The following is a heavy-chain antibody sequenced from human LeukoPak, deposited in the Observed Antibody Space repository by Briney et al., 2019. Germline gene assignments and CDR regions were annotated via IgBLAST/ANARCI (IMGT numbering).Heavy chain of an antibody. CDR2: VSYSGST. CDR3: ARQSHLGNYCDSSGYFDY. Sequence: PSETLSLTCTVSGGSISSSGYYWGWIRQPPGKGLEWIGSVSYSGSTYYNPSLKSRVSISVDTSKNQFSLKLSSVTAADTAVYYCARQSHLGNYCDSSGYFDYWGQGTLVTVSS. CDR1: GGSISSSGYY. D-gene: IGHD3-22*01. V-gene: IGHV4-39*01. J-gene: IGHJ4*02.